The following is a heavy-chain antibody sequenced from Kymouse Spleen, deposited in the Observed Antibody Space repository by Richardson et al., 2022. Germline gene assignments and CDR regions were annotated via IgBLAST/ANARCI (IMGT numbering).Heavy chain of an antibody. Sequence: QLQLQESGPGLVKPSETLSLTCTVSGGSISSSSYYWGWIRQPPGKGLEWIGSIYYSGSTYYNPSLKSRVTISVDTSKNQFSLKLSSVTAADTAVYYCARPGTTGTTSFDYWGQGTLVTVSS. V-gene: IGHV4-39*01. CDR2: IYYSGST. CDR3: ARPGTTGTTSFDY. CDR1: GGSISSSSYY. D-gene: IGHD1-1*01. J-gene: IGHJ4*02.